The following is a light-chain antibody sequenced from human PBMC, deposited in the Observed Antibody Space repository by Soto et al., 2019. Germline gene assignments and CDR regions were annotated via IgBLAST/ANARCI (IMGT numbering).Light chain of an antibody. V-gene: IGKV3-11*01. J-gene: IGKJ1*01. CDR3: QQRNDWPRT. Sequence: EIVLTQSPATLSLSPGERATLSCRASENVYNYLAWYQQIPGQPPRLLIYDASNRAAGVPARFSGSGSGTDFTLTISSLEPEDFAVYYCQQRNDWPRTFGQGTKVVVK. CDR1: ENVYNY. CDR2: DAS.